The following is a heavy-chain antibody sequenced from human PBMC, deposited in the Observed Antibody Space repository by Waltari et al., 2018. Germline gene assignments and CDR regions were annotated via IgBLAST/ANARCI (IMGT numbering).Heavy chain of an antibody. V-gene: IGHV4-39*01. CDR1: GGSISRSRYY. J-gene: IGHJ1*01. D-gene: IGHD2-21*01. CDR2: IYYSGST. Sequence: QLQLQESGPGLVKPSETLSLTCTVSGGSISRSRYYWGWIRQPPGKGLEWIGSIYYSGSTYYNPSLKSRVTISVDTSKNQFSLKLSSVTAADTAVYYCASIHFAYCGGDCYGEYFQHWDQGTLVTVSS. CDR3: ASIHFAYCGGDCYGEYFQH.